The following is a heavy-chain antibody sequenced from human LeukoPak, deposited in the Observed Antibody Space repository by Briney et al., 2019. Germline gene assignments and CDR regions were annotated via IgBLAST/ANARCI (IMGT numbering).Heavy chain of an antibody. CDR3: ARGQEEFSSPWQWGPRRKNFYYYGMDV. D-gene: IGHD6-19*01. CDR1: GFTVSSSS. V-gene: IGHV3-66*01. CDR2: ISSDGNT. Sequence: GGSLRLSCAASGFTVSSSSMNWVRLGPGKGLEWVSVISSDGNTYYADSVKGRFTISRDNSRNTLSLQMHGLRADDTAVYYCARGQEEFSSPWQWGPRRKNFYYYGMDVWGEGTTVTVSS. J-gene: IGHJ6*04.